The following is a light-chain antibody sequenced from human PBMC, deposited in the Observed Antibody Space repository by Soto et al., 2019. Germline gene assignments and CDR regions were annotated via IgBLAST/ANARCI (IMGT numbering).Light chain of an antibody. CDR3: QSYDSSLSAL. J-gene: IGLJ3*02. V-gene: IGLV1-40*01. CDR1: SSNIGAGYD. CDR2: GNS. Sequence: QAVVTQPPSGSGAPGQRVTISCTGSSSNIGAGYDVHWYQQLPGTAPKLLIYGNSNRPSGVPDRFSGSKSGTSASLAITGLQAEDEADYYCQSYDSSLSALFGGGTKLTVL.